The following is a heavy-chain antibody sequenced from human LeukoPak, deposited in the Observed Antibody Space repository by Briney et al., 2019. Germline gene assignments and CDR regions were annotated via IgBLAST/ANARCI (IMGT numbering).Heavy chain of an antibody. V-gene: IGHV3-7*03. J-gene: IGHJ4*02. CDR1: GFTFSRYW. CDR3: ARDRSPNYDILTGYYSSFDY. Sequence: PGGSLRLSCAASGFTFSRYWMSWVRQAPGKGLEWVANIKQDGSEKYYVDSVKGRFTISRDNAKNSLYLQMNSLRAEDTAVYYCARDRSPNYDILTGYYSSFDYWGQGTLVTVSS. CDR2: IKQDGSEK. D-gene: IGHD3-9*01.